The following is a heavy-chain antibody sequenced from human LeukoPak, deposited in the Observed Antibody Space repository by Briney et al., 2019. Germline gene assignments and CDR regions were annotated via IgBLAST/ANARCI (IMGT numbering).Heavy chain of an antibody. V-gene: IGHV3-23*01. D-gene: IGHD2-8*02. CDR1: RLTLGCYV. Sequence: PGGSLRLSCASSRLTLGCYVMSWVRQAPGKGLEWVSSISAGGHNTYYADSVKGRFTISRDISKNTLYLQMDSLRAEDTAVYYCAKLPPRAVLVSDYWGQGTLVTVSS. J-gene: IGHJ4*02. CDR2: ISAGGHNT. CDR3: AKLPPRAVLVSDY.